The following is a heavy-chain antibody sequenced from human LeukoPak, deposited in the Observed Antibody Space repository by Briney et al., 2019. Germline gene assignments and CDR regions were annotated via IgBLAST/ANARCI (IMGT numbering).Heavy chain of an antibody. D-gene: IGHD3-10*01. Sequence: AGVKVSCKASGYTLTSYGISWVRQAPGQGLEWMGWISAYNGNTNYAQKLQGRVTMSTDTSTSTAYMALRSRRSDDTAVYYCARDVGDIWVGEMLRDWFDPWGQARPATVSS. V-gene: IGHV1-18*01. J-gene: IGHJ5*02. CDR3: ARDVGDIWVGEMLRDWFDP. CDR2: ISAYNGNT. CDR1: GYTLTSYG.